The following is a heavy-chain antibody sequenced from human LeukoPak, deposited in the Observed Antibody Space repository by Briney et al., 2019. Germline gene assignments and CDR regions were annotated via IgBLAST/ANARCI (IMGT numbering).Heavy chain of an antibody. D-gene: IGHD3-3*01. Sequence: ASVKVSCKASGYTFTGYYMHWVRQAPGQGLEWMGWIKPNSGGTNYAQKFQGRVTMTRDTSISTAYMELSRLRSDDTAVYYCARQYYDFWSGYLFWFDPWGQGTLVTVSS. J-gene: IGHJ5*02. CDR1: GYTFTGYY. CDR3: ARQYYDFWSGYLFWFDP. V-gene: IGHV1-2*02. CDR2: IKPNSGGT.